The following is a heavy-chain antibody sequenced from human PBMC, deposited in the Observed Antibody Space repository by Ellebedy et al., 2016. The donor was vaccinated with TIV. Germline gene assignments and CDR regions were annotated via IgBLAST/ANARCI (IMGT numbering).Heavy chain of an antibody. D-gene: IGHD1-26*01. V-gene: IGHV1-2*02. CDR3: ARDTGSYPNWIDP. J-gene: IGHJ5*02. CDR1: GYIFTDYF. CDR2: IKPNNGGP. Sequence: AASVKVSCKTSGYIFTDYFIHWVRQAPGPGLEWMGWIKPNNGGPEYAQKFQGRVTLTTDASISTAYMELSRLTSDDTAVYYCARDTGSYPNWIDPWGQGTLVTVSS.